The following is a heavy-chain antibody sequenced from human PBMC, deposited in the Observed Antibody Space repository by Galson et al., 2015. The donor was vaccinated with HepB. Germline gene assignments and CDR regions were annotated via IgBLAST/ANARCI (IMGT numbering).Heavy chain of an antibody. CDR2: YDPEEGET. CDR3: ATDTDGGSYSYGMDV. V-gene: IGHV1-24*01. J-gene: IGHJ6*02. Sequence: SVKVSCKVIGDSLNAVAIHWVRQTPTKGPEWVGGYDPEEGETVYAEEFQGRVTMTEDTTTDTAYIELSSLRSEDTALFYCATDTDGGSYSYGMDVWGQGTTVTVSS. D-gene: IGHD4-23*01. CDR1: GDSLNAVA.